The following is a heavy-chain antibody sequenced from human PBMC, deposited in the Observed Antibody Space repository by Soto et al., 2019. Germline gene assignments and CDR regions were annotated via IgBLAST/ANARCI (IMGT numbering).Heavy chain of an antibody. V-gene: IGHV4-4*08. CDR3: ASSAGNTGAFFYYNGMDV. CDR2: VYTSDYT. Sequence: LSPACSVSGAFIRTYYCHWIRQPPGKRLEWIGYVYTSDYTRYSSSLKSRVTISVDTSKSQFYLRLNSVTAADTAVYYCASSAGNTGAFFYYNGMDVWGQGTTVTVSS. D-gene: IGHD3-10*01. CDR1: GAFIRTYY. J-gene: IGHJ6*02.